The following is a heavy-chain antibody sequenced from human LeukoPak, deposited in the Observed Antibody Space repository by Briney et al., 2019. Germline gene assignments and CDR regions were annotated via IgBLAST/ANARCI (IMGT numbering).Heavy chain of an antibody. CDR2: INPNSGGT. Sequence: ASVKVSCEASGCTFTGYYMHWVRQAPGQGLEWMGRINPNSGGTNYAQKFQGRVTMTRDTSISTAYMELSRLRSDDTAVYYCARVVAATGYFDYWGQGTLVTVSS. V-gene: IGHV1-2*06. CDR1: GCTFTGYY. J-gene: IGHJ4*02. CDR3: ARVVAATGYFDY. D-gene: IGHD2-15*01.